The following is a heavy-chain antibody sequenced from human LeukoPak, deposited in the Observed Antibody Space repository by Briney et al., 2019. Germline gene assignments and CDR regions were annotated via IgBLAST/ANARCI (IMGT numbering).Heavy chain of an antibody. Sequence: GGSLRLSCAASGFTFSSYSMNWVRQAPGKGLEWVSSISSSSRYMYYADSVKGRFTISRDDAKNSLYLQMNSLRAEDTAVYYCARDLFPSTTAYFDYWGQGTLVTVSS. CDR1: GFTFSSYS. J-gene: IGHJ4*02. CDR2: ISSSSRYM. V-gene: IGHV3-21*01. CDR3: ARDLFPSTTAYFDY. D-gene: IGHD4-11*01.